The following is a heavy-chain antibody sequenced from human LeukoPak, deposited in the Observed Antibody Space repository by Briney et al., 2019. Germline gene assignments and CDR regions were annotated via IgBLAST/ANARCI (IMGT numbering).Heavy chain of an antibody. V-gene: IGHV4-59*01. CDR3: ARDRRCSSTSCRYFDY. CDR2: IYYSGST. CDR1: GGSISSYY. Sequence: PSETLSLTCTVSGGSISSYYWSWIRQPPGKGLEWIGYIYYSGSTNYNPSLKSRVTISVDTSKNQFSLKLSSVTAADTAVYYCARDRRCSSTSCRYFDYWGQGTLVTVSS. D-gene: IGHD2-2*01. J-gene: IGHJ4*02.